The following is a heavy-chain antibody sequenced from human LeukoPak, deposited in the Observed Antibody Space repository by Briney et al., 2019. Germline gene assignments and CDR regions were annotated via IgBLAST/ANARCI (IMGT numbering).Heavy chain of an antibody. CDR1: GGSISSSSYY. J-gene: IGHJ4*02. V-gene: IGHV4-61*01. Sequence: PSETLSLTCTVSGGSISSSSYYWGWIRQPPGKGLEWVGYISYSGSTNYNPSLKSRDTISVDTSKNQFSLKLSSVTAADTAIYYCARDGRAGSLFAYWGQGTLVTVSS. CDR2: ISYSGST. D-gene: IGHD6-19*01. CDR3: ARDGRAGSLFAY.